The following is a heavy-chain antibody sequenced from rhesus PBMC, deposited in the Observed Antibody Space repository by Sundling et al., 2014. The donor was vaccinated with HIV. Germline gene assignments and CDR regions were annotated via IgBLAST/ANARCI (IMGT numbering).Heavy chain of an antibody. D-gene: IGHD2-15*01. Sequence: EVQVVESGGGLVKPGGSLRLSCVASGFIFSSYVMHWVRQAPGKGLEWVSVISESGGTIYYADSVKGRFTISRDNAKNSLFLQMNSLRAEDTAVYYCTRGEVVVLTAPYGLDSWGQGVVVTVSS. CDR2: ISESGGTI. CDR1: GFIFSSYV. CDR3: TRGEVVVLTAPYGLDS. V-gene: IGHV3-100*01. J-gene: IGHJ6*01.